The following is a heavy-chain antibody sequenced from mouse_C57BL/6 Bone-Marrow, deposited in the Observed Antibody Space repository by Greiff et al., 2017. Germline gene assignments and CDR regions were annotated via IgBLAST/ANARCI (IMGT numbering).Heavy chain of an antibody. CDR1: GYTFTNYW. Sequence: VQLQQSGAELVRPGTSVKMSCKASGYTFTNYWIGWAKQRPGHGLAWIGDIYPGGGYTNYNEKFKGKATLTADNASSTAYMQFSSLTSEDSAIYYCARGNYYGSSYKYFDVWGTGTTVTVSS. CDR2: IYPGGGYT. J-gene: IGHJ1*03. CDR3: ARGNYYGSSYKYFDV. D-gene: IGHD1-1*01. V-gene: IGHV1-63*01.